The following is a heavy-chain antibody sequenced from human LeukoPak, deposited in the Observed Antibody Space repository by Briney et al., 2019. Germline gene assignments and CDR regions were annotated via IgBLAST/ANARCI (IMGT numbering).Heavy chain of an antibody. CDR1: GFAFSTFF. D-gene: IGHD4-23*01. CDR3: ARDPGGSGWGAFDI. Sequence: GGSLRLSCAASGFAFSTFFMAWVRQSSGKGLGWVADIKPDGSETYYKGSVEGRFTISRDNADNSLYLQMNSLRAEDTAVYYCARDPGGSGWGAFDIWGQGTMVTVSS. CDR2: IKPDGSET. J-gene: IGHJ3*02. V-gene: IGHV3-7*05.